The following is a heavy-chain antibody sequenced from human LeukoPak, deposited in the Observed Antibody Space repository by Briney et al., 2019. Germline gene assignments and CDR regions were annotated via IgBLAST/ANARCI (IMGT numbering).Heavy chain of an antibody. Sequence: PSETLSLTCTVSGGSISSSSYYWGWIRQPPGKGLEWIGSIYYSGTTYYNPSLKSRVTISIDTSKNQFSLKLSSVTAADTAVYYCASTIEHNCSGGSCYGNPATNWFDPWGQGTLVTVSS. CDR1: GGSISSSSYY. V-gene: IGHV4-39*01. D-gene: IGHD2-15*01. CDR2: IYYSGTT. J-gene: IGHJ5*02. CDR3: ASTIEHNCSGGSCYGNPATNWFDP.